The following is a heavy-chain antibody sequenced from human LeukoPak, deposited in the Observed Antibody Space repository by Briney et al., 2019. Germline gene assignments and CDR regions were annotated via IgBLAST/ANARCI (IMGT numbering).Heavy chain of an antibody. D-gene: IGHD6-19*01. J-gene: IGHJ4*02. CDR2: ISDDGSHE. V-gene: IGHV3-30*18. CDR3: SKGRSVAGTSPEFDY. Sequence: TGGSLRLSCVGSGFTFSSYGTHWVRQAPGKGLEWVAVISDDGSHEAYVDSVKGRFTISRDNSKSTLYLQMNSLRPEDTAVYYCSKGRSVAGTSPEFDYWGQATLVTVSS. CDR1: GFTFSSYG.